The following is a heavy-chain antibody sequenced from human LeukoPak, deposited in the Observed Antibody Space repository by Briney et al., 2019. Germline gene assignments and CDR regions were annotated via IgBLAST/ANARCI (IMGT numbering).Heavy chain of an antibody. V-gene: IGHV3-7*01. J-gene: IGHJ4*02. Sequence: AGGSLRLSCVASGFTFSDYWMQWVRQAPGKGLEWVANINQRGSENYLVDSVKGRFTISRDNAKNSLFLQMNSLRAEDTAVYYCTRGDPDYWGQGTLVTVSS. CDR1: GFTFSDYW. D-gene: IGHD2-21*02. CDR3: TRGDPDY. CDR2: INQRGSEN.